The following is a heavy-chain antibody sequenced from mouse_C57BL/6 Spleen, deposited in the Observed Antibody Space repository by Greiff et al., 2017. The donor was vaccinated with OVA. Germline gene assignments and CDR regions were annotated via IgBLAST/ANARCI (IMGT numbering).Heavy chain of an antibody. V-gene: IGHV1-19*01. CDR1: GYTFTDYY. J-gene: IGHJ4*01. CDR2: INPYTGGT. Sequence: EVQLQQSGPVLVKPGASVKMSCKASGYTFTDYYMNWVKQSHGKSLEWIGVINPYTGGTSYNQKFKGKATLTVDKSSSTAYMELNSLTSEDSAVYYCARNSNYGGYYAMDYWGQGTSVTVSS. CDR3: ARNSNYGGYYAMDY. D-gene: IGHD2-5*01.